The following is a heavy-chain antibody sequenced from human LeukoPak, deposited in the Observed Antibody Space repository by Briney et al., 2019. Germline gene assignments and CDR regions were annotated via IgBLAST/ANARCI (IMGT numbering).Heavy chain of an antibody. D-gene: IGHD3-10*01. J-gene: IGHJ4*02. CDR3: AGGRPYSYGSGQFDY. V-gene: IGHV3-53*01. Sequence: GGSLRLSCAASGFTVSSNYMSWVRQAPGKGLEWVSVIYSGGSTYHADSVKGRFTISRDNSKNTLYLQMNSLRAEDTAVYYCAGGRPYSYGSGQFDYWGQGTLVTVSS. CDR2: IYSGGST. CDR1: GFTVSSNY.